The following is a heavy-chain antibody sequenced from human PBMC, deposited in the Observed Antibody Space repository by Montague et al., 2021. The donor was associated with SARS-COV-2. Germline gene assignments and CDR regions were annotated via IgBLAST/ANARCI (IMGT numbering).Heavy chain of an antibody. CDR2: IYSGGSA. Sequence: SLRLSCAASGFTVSSNYMSWVRQAPGKGLEWVSVIYSGGSAYYADSVKGRFTISRDNSKNTLYLQMNSLRAEDTAVYYCARDLGLGSSWYTFDYWGQGTLVTASS. V-gene: IGHV3-53*01. D-gene: IGHD6-13*01. CDR3: ARDLGLGSSWYTFDY. CDR1: GFTVSSNY. J-gene: IGHJ4*02.